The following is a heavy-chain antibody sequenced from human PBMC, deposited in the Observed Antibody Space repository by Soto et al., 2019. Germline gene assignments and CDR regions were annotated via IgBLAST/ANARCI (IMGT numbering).Heavy chain of an antibody. V-gene: IGHV4-31*03. D-gene: IGHD5-18*01. CDR2: FYYSGIT. J-gene: IGHJ4*02. CDR1: GVTISSGGYH. Sequence: PSETLSLTCTVSGVTISSGGYHWSWIRQHPGQGLEWIWYFYYSGITYYNPSLKSWVTISVDTSNNLFSLKLSYVTAADTGVYYCARRDYSYGFDYWGQGTLVTVCS. CDR3: ARRDYSYGFDY.